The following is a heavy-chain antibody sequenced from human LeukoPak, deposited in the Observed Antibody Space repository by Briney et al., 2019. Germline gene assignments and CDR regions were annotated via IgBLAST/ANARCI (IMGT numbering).Heavy chain of an antibody. CDR2: ISSSSSYI. D-gene: IGHD5-24*01. Sequence: GGSLRLSCAASGFTFSSYSMNWVRQAPGKGLEWVSSISSSSSYIYYADSVKGRFTISRDNAKNSLYLQMNSLRAEDTAVYYCARSTITSNWFDPWGQGTLVTVSS. CDR1: GFTFSSYS. V-gene: IGHV3-21*01. J-gene: IGHJ5*02. CDR3: ARSTITSNWFDP.